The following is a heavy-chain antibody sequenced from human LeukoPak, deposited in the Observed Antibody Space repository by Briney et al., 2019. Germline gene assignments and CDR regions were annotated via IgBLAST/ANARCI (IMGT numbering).Heavy chain of an antibody. CDR3: ARGGGRNTTMVWAFDY. V-gene: IGHV3-64*02. D-gene: IGHD5-18*01. CDR1: KFTFSTYG. J-gene: IGHJ4*02. CDR2: ISTNGGST. Sequence: GGSLRLSCATSKFTFSTYGMHWVRQAPGKGLEYVSGISTNGGSTYYADSVKGRFTISRDNSKNTLFLQMGSLRAEDMAVYYCARGGGRNTTMVWAFDYWGQGTLVTVSS.